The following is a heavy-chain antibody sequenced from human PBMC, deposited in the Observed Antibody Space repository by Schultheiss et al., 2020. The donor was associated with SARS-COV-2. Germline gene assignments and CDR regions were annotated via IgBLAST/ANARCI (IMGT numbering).Heavy chain of an antibody. CDR2: INPSGGST. J-gene: IGHJ5*02. V-gene: IGHV1-46*01. Sequence: ASVKVSCKASGYTFTGYYMHWVRQAPGQGLEWMGIINPSGGSTSYAQKFQGRVTMTRDTSTSTVYMELSRLRSDDTAVYYCARDANAFDPWGQGTLVTVSS. CDR1: GYTFTGYY. CDR3: ARDANAFDP. D-gene: IGHD1-1*01.